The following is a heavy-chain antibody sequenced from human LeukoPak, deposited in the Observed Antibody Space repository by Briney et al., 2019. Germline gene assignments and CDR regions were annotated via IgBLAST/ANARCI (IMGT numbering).Heavy chain of an antibody. D-gene: IGHD2-2*01. J-gene: IGHJ6*04. CDR2: ISYDGSNK. CDR3: ASDGRDIVVVPAALEYYYGMDV. V-gene: IGHV3-30*04. CDR1: GFTFSSYA. Sequence: GRSLRLSCAASGFTFSSYAMHWVRQAPGKGLEWVAVISYDGSNKYYADSVKGRFTISRDNSKNTLYLQMNSLRAEDTAVYYCASDGRDIVVVPAALEYYYGMDVWGKGTTVTVSS.